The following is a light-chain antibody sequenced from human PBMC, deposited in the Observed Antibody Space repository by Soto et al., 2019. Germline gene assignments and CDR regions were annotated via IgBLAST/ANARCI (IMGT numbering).Light chain of an antibody. CDR1: QSVTTF. CDR3: LQYDTSPPRYT. V-gene: IGKV3-20*01. Sequence: EIVLTQSPVTLSLSPGERATLSCRASQSVTTFLAWYQQKPGQAPRLLIFGPSSRATGIPDRFSGSGSGTDFTLTISSLEPEDFAVYYCLQYDTSPPRYTFGQGTKLEIK. CDR2: GPS. J-gene: IGKJ2*01.